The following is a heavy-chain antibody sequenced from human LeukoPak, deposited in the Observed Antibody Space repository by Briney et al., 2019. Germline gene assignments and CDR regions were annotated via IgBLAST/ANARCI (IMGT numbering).Heavy chain of an antibody. CDR1: GFTFSSYE. CDR2: ISSSSSTI. D-gene: IGHD4-17*01. CDR3: ARDLATVTPRGWFDP. Sequence: PGGSLRLSCAASGFTFSSYEMNWVRQAPGKGLEWVSYISSSSSTIYYADSVRGRFTISRDNAKNSLYLQMNSLRAEDTAVYYCARDLATVTPRGWFDPWGQGTLVTVSS. J-gene: IGHJ5*02. V-gene: IGHV3-48*03.